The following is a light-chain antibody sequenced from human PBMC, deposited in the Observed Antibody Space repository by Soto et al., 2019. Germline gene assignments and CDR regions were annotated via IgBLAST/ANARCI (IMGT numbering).Light chain of an antibody. Sequence: DLQMTQAPSSLSASVGDRVTITCRASQSIRNDLGWYQQKPGKAPKRLIYAASTLQNGVPSRYSGSGSGTEFTLTISSLQPEDFATYYCQHHNSYLALTFGGGTKVEIK. J-gene: IGKJ4*01. CDR3: QHHNSYLALT. V-gene: IGKV1-17*01. CDR1: QSIRND. CDR2: AAS.